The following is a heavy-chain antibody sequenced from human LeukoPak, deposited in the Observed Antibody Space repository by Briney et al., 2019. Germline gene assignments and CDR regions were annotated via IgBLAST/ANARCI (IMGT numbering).Heavy chain of an antibody. CDR3: ARAVSVGRGTYFDL. CDR1: GGSISSYY. V-gene: IGHV4-59*08. D-gene: IGHD5/OR15-5a*01. J-gene: IGHJ2*01. Sequence: KPSETLSLTCTVSGGSISSYYWSWIRQPPGKGLEWIGYISYSGSSNYNPSLKSRVTISVDTSKNQFSLKLSSVTAADTPVHYCARAVSVGRGTYFDLWGRGTLVTVSS. CDR2: ISYSGSS.